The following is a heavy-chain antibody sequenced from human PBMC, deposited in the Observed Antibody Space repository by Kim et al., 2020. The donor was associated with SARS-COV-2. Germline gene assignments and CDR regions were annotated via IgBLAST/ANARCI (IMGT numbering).Heavy chain of an antibody. CDR1: GITFSRFG. V-gene: IGHV3-33*03. J-gene: IGHJ3*02. D-gene: IGHD1-26*01. CDR3: ATIVGAYEAFDI. CDR2: IWYDGIKK. Sequence: GGSLRLSCTTSGITFSRFGMHWVRQAPGKGLEWVANIWYDGIKKHFADSVQGRFTISRDNSKNTVYLEMSSLRVEDTAVYYCATIVGAYEAFDIWGQVT.